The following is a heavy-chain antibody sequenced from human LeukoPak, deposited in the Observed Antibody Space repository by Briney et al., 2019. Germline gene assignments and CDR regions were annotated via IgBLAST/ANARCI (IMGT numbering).Heavy chain of an antibody. D-gene: IGHD1-26*01. CDR2: ISSTSSTI. V-gene: IGHV3-48*01. CDR1: GFTFSSYS. CDR3: AKDRRGSLDY. Sequence: PGGSLRLSCAASGFTFSSYSINWVRQAPGKGLEWVSYISSTSSTIYYADSVKGRFTISRDNAKNSLYLQMNSLRAEDTAVYYCAKDRRGSLDYWGQGTLVTVSS. J-gene: IGHJ4*02.